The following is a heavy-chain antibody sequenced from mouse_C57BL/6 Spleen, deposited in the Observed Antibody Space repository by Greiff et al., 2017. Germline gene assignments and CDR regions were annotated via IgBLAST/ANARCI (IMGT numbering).Heavy chain of an antibody. Sequence: QVQLQQPGAELVRPGSSVKLSCKASGYTLTSYWMHWVKQRPIQGLEWIGNIDPSDSENHYTPKFKDKATLNVDNSSITAYRLRSSLTSEDSAVFYCARGQSLPMDYWGQGTSVTVSS. CDR3: ARGQSLPMDY. CDR1: GYTLTSYW. CDR2: IDPSDSEN. J-gene: IGHJ4*01. D-gene: IGHD5-1*01. V-gene: IGHV1-52*01.